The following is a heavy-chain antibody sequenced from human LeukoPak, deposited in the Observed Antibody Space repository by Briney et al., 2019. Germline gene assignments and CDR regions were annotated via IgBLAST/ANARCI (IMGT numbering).Heavy chain of an antibody. V-gene: IGHV4-38-2*02. Sequence: SETLSLTCAVSGYSISSGYYWGWIRQPPGKGLEWIGSIYHSGSTYYNPSLKSRVTISVDTSKNQFPLKLSSVTAADTAVYYCARERGTGYYYYYGMDVWGKGTTVTVSS. CDR3: ARERGTGYYYYYGMDV. J-gene: IGHJ6*04. D-gene: IGHD1-14*01. CDR2: IYHSGST. CDR1: GYSISSGYY.